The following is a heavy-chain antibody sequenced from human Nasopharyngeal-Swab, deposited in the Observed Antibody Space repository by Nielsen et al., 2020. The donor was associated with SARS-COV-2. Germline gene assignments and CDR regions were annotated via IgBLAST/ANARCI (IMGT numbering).Heavy chain of an antibody. CDR2: INHSGST. D-gene: IGHD3-10*01. CDR3: ARGGITMVRGVIARAQPHYYYYLDV. V-gene: IGHV4-34*01. Sequence: GLAAAIGLWWFGGINHSGSTNYNPSLKSRVSISVDTSKNQFSLKLSSVTAADTAVYYCARGGITMVRGVIARAQPHYYYYLDVWGKGTTVTVSS. J-gene: IGHJ6*03.